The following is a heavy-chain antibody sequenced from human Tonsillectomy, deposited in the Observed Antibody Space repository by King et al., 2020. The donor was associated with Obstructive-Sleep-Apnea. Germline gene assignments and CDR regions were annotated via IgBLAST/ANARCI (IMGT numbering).Heavy chain of an antibody. V-gene: IGHV4-34*01. CDR2: INHSGST. CDR3: AINYGSGSYYGNWFDP. Sequence: VQLQQWGAGLLKPSENLSLNCAVYGGSFSGYYWSWIRQPPGKGLEWIGEINHSGSTNYNPSLKSRVTISVDTSKKQFSLKLSSVTAADTAVYYCAINYGSGSYYGNWFDPWGQGTLVTVSS. D-gene: IGHD3-10*01. CDR1: GGSFSGYY. J-gene: IGHJ5*02.